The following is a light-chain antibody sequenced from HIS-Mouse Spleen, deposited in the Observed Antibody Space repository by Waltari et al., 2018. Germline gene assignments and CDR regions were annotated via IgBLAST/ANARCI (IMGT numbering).Light chain of an antibody. J-gene: IGKJ4*01. Sequence: DIVMTPAPDSLAVSLGERATINGKSSQSVLYSSNNKNYLAWYHQKPGQPPKLLIYWASTRESGVPDRFSGSGSGTDFTLTISSLQAEDVAVYYCQQYYSTPLTFGGGTKVEIK. CDR1: QSVLYSSNNKNY. CDR2: WAS. CDR3: QQYYSTPLT. V-gene: IGKV4-1*01.